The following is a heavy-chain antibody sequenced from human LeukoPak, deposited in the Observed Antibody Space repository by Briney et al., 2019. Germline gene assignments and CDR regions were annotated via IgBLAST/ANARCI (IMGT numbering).Heavy chain of an antibody. Sequence: SETLSLTCAVYGGSFSGYYWSWIRQPPGKGLEWIGEINHSGSTNYNPSLKSRVTISVDTSKNQFSLKLSSVTAADTAVYYCARVRVGASHFDYWGQGTLVTVSS. CDR1: GGSFSGYY. J-gene: IGHJ4*02. CDR2: INHSGST. V-gene: IGHV4-34*01. D-gene: IGHD1-26*01. CDR3: ARVRVGASHFDY.